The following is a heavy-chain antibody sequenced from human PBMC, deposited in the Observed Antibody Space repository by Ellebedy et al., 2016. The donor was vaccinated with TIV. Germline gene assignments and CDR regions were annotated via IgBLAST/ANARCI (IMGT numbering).Heavy chain of an antibody. J-gene: IGHJ4*02. D-gene: IGHD1/OR15-1a*01. CDR3: ARENWYNDY. CDR2: INQDGSEK. CDR1: GFPFTTFW. V-gene: IGHV3-7*04. Sequence: GESLKISCAASGFPFTTFWMSWVRPAPGKGLEWVGNINQDGSEKCYGDSVKGRFTISRDNAKNSVYLQMNSLRAEDTAVYYCARENWYNDYWGQGTLVTVSS.